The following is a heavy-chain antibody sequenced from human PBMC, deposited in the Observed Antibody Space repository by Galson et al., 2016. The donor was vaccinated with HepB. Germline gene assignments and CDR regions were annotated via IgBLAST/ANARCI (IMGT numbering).Heavy chain of an antibody. CDR2: VWYDEINK. V-gene: IGHV3-33*01. J-gene: IGHJ4*02. D-gene: IGHD4-17*01. CDR3: ASGTTMTPYYFDY. CDR1: GFTFNSYG. Sequence: SLRLSCAASGFTFNSYGMHWVRQAPGKGLEWVALVWYDEINKFYRDSVKGRFTISRDNSKNTLYLQMNNLRAEDTSAYYCASGTTMTPYYFDYWGQGTLVTVSS.